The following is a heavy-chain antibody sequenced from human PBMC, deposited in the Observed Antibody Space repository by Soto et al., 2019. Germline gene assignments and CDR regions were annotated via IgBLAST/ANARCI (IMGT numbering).Heavy chain of an antibody. CDR2: ITWNSGII. CDR3: AKDQWYSTSYQAYVDL. J-gene: IGHJ2*01. Sequence: DVQLVESGGGLVQPGRSLRLSCAASGFTFDDYAMHWVRQPPGKGLEWVSGITWNSGIIGYADSVKGRFTISRDNAKNSLYLQMNSLRPEDTALYSCAKDQWYSTSYQAYVDLWGRGTLVTVSS. V-gene: IGHV3-9*01. CDR1: GFTFDDYA. D-gene: IGHD6-13*01.